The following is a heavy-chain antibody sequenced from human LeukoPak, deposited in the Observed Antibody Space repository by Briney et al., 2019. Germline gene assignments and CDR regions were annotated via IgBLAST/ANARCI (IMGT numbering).Heavy chain of an antibody. D-gene: IGHD3-10*01. CDR1: GGSISSGNYY. CDR3: ARLYGSGSSLYFDY. CDR2: IYTSGST. V-gene: IGHV4-61*02. J-gene: IGHJ4*02. Sequence: SETLSLTCTVSGGSISSGNYYWSWIRQPAGKGLEWIGRIYTSGSTNYNPSLKSRVTISVDTSKNQLSLKLSSVTAADTAVYYCARLYGSGSSLYFDYWGQGTLVTVSS.